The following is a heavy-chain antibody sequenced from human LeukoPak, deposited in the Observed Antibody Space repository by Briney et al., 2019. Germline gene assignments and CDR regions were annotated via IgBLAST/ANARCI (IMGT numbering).Heavy chain of an antibody. V-gene: IGHV4-59*12. D-gene: IGHD6-19*01. Sequence: GSLRLSCAASGFTFSSYEMNWIRQPPGKGLEYIGSIYWSGITYYNPSLKSRLTISIDTSNNKFSLKLSSVTAADTAVYYCARMSGVGFSSPSGDVWGRGTLVTVSS. CDR3: ARMSGVGFSSPSGDV. CDR1: GFTFSSYE. CDR2: IYWSGIT. J-gene: IGHJ2*01.